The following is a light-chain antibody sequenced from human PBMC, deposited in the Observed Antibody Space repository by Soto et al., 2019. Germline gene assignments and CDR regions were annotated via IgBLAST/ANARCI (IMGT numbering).Light chain of an antibody. V-gene: IGLV2-14*01. CDR3: SSYTRSNSVV. Sequence: QSALTQPASVSGSHGQSITISCTGTSSDIGTYIYVSWYLQHPGKAPKLLIYEVGNRPSGVSNRFSGSKSGNTASLTISGLQAEDEADYYCSSYTRSNSVVFGGGTKLTVL. CDR1: SSDIGTYIY. CDR2: EVG. J-gene: IGLJ2*01.